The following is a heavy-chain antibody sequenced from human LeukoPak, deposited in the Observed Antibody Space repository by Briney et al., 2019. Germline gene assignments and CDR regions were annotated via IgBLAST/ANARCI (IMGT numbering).Heavy chain of an antibody. D-gene: IGHD3-22*01. CDR1: GGTFSSYA. CDR3: ARGRNFNYYDSSNYMDV. V-gene: IGHV1-69*05. CDR2: IIPISGTA. J-gene: IGHJ6*03. Sequence: ASVKVSCKASGGTFSSYAISWVRQAPGQGLEWMGRIIPISGTANYAQKFQGRVTITTDESTSTAYMELSRLRSEDTAVYYCARGRNFNYYDSSNYMDVWGKGTTVTVSS.